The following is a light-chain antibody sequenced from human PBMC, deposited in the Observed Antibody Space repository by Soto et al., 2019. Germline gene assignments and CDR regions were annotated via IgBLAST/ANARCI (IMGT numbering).Light chain of an antibody. Sequence: EIMMTQSPATLSVSPGERATLSCRASQSVSSNLAWYQQKPGQAPRLLIYGVSTRATGIPARISGSGSGTEFTLTISSLQSEDFAVYYCQQYDEWPPSYTFGQGTKLEIK. V-gene: IGKV3-15*01. CDR3: QQYDEWPPSYT. CDR1: QSVSSN. CDR2: GVS. J-gene: IGKJ2*01.